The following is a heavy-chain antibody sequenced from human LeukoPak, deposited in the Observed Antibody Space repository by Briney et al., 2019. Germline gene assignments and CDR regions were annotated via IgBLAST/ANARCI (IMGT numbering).Heavy chain of an antibody. CDR2: ISSSSSYI. CDR1: GFTFSSYS. CDR3: ARGLGMVANGPLYDY. D-gene: IGHD5-12*01. V-gene: IGHV3-21*01. Sequence: GGSLRHSCAASGFTFSSYSMTWVRQAPGKGLEWVSSISSSSSYIYYADSVKGRFTISRDNAKNSLYLQMNSLRAEDTAVYYCARGLGMVANGPLYDYWGQGTLVTVSS. J-gene: IGHJ4*02.